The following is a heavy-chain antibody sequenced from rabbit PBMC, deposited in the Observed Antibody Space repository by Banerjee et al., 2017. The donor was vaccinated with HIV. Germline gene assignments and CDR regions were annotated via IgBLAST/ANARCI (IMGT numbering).Heavy chain of an antibody. V-gene: IGHV1S47*01. CDR3: VRVLAGVGTYFNL. Sequence: QEQLVESGGGLVQPGGSLKLSCKASGFDFSSYGVSWVRQAPGKGLEWIGYIDPVFRSTYYASWVNGRFTISSHNAQNTLYLQLNSLTAADTATYFCVRVLAGVGTYFNLWGQGTLVTVS. D-gene: IGHD4-1*01. CDR2: IDPVFRST. J-gene: IGHJ4*01. CDR1: GFDFSSYG.